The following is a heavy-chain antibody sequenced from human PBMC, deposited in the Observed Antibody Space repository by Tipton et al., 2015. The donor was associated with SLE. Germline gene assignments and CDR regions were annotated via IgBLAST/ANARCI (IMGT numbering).Heavy chain of an antibody. CDR2: IYYSGST. Sequence: LRLSCTVSGGSISSYYWSWIRQPPGKGLEWIGYIYYSGSTNYNPSLKSRVTISVDTSKNQFSLKLSSVTAADTAVYYCARWITLFLSYYWGQGTLLAVSS. V-gene: IGHV4-59*01. CDR1: GGSISSYY. D-gene: IGHD5-12*01. J-gene: IGHJ4*02. CDR3: ARWITLFLSYY.